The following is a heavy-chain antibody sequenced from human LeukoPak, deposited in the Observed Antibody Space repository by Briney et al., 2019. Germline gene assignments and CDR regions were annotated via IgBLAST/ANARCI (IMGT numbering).Heavy chain of an antibody. V-gene: IGHV3-23*01. CDR2: ISGSGGST. CDR1: GHTFRSYA. Sequence: TGGSLRLAFATPGHTFRSYAMSWVRQAPGKGLEWVSAISGSGGSTYYADSVKGRFTISRDNSKNTLYLRMNSLRAEDTAVYDCAKAQGDYFDYWGQGDLVTVSS. CDR3: AKAQGDYFDY. J-gene: IGHJ4*02.